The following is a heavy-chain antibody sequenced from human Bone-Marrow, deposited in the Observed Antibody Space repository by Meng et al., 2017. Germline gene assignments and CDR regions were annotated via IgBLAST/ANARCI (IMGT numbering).Heavy chain of an antibody. Sequence: ASVKVSCKPSGYNFPDYYIHWVRRAPGQGLEWMGRINPKSGDTHYAQKFQARVTMTGDTSISTAYMELSGLRSDDTAMYYCARGMRGGTAAGTNNFDYWGQGTLVTVSS. CDR1: GYNFPDYY. J-gene: IGHJ4*02. CDR2: INPKSGDT. D-gene: IGHD6-13*01. V-gene: IGHV1-2*06. CDR3: ARGMRGGTAAGTNNFDY.